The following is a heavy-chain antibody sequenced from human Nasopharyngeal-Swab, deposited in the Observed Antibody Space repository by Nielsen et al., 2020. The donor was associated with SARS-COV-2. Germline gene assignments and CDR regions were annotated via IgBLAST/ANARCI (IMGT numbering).Heavy chain of an antibody. CDR2: IYSGGST. J-gene: IGHJ5*02. V-gene: IGHV3-53*01. Sequence: WIRQPPGKGLEWVSVIYSGGSTYYADSVKGRFTISRDNSQNTLYLQMNSLRAEDTAVYYCARLGSSSWYANWFDPWGQGTLVTASS. CDR3: ARLGSSSWYANWFDP. D-gene: IGHD6-13*01.